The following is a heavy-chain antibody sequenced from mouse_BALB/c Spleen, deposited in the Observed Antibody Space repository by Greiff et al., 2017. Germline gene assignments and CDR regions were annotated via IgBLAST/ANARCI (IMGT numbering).Heavy chain of an antibody. CDR3: ARDDYGSSYGFAY. CDR1: GFTFSSYG. J-gene: IGHJ3*01. V-gene: IGHV5-6-3*01. D-gene: IGHD1-1*01. CDR2: INSNGGST. Sequence: EVMLVESGGGLVQPGGSLKLSCAASGFTFSSYGMSWVRQTPDKRLELVATINSNGGSTYYPDSVKGRFTISRDNAKNTLYLQMSSLKSEDTAMYYCARDDYGSSYGFAYWGQGTLVTVSA.